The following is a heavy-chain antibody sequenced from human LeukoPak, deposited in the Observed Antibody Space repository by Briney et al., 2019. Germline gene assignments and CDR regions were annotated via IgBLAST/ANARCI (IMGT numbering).Heavy chain of an antibody. CDR2: IYSGGST. CDR1: GFTVSSNY. V-gene: IGHV3-53*01. D-gene: IGHD3-22*01. CDR3: ARVPDYYDSSGWGAFDI. J-gene: IGHJ3*02. Sequence: GGSLGLSCAASGFTVSSNYMSWVRQAPGKGLEWVSVIYSGGSTYYADSVKGRFTISRDNSKNTLYLQMNSLRAEDTAVYYCARVPDYYDSSGWGAFDIWGQGTMVTVSS.